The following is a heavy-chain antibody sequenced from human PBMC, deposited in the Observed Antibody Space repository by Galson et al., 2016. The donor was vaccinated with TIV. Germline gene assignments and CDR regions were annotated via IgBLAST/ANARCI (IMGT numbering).Heavy chain of an antibody. J-gene: IGHJ6*03. CDR2: IRFDGSNE. Sequence: SLRLSCAASGFTFSTYGMHWVRQAPGKGLEWVAFIRFDGSNEYYADSVKGRFTISRDNSKNTLFLQMNSLRPEDTAVYYCAKGPYNYYYMDVWGKGTTVTVSS. V-gene: IGHV3-30*02. CDR3: AKGPYNYYYMDV. CDR1: GFTFSTYG.